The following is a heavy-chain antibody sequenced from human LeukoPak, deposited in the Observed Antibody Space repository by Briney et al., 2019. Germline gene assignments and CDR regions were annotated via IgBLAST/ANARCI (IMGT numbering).Heavy chain of an antibody. D-gene: IGHD6-13*01. CDR3: ARHRIKYGSSPFDY. CDR2: IYSSGST. CDR1: GGSISSYY. Sequence: PSETLSLTCTVSGGSISSYYWSWIRQPPGKGLEWIGYIYSSGSTDYNPSLKSRVTISVDTSKNQFSLKLSSVTAADTAVFYCARHRIKYGSSPFDYWGQGTLVTVSS. J-gene: IGHJ4*02. V-gene: IGHV4-59*08.